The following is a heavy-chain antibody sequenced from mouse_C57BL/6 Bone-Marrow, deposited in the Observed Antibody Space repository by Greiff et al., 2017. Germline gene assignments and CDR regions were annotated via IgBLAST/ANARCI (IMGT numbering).Heavy chain of an antibody. V-gene: IGHV1-9*01. CDR1: GYTFTGYW. D-gene: IGHD2-1*01. CDR3: ARYPLLPGDY. Sequence: QVQLQQSGAELMKPGASVKLSCKATGYTFTGYWIEWVKQRPGHGLEWIGEILPGSGSTNYNEKFKGKATLTADTSSNTAYMQLSSLTTEDSAIYYCARYPLLPGDYWGQGTTLTVSS. CDR2: ILPGSGST. J-gene: IGHJ2*01.